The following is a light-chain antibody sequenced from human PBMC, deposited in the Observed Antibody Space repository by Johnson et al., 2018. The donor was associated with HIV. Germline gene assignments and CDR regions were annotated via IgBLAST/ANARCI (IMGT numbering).Light chain of an antibody. Sequence: QSVLTQPPSVSAAPGQKVTISCSGSSSNIGNNYVSWYQQLPGTAPKLLIYENNKRPSGIPDRFSGSKSGTSATLGITGLQTGDEADYYCGTWDIGLSAGGVFGTGTKVTVL. V-gene: IGLV1-51*02. CDR1: SSNIGNNY. CDR2: ENN. J-gene: IGLJ1*01. CDR3: GTWDIGLSAGGV.